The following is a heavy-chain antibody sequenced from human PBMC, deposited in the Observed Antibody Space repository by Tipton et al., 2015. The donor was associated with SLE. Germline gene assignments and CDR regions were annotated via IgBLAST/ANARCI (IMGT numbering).Heavy chain of an antibody. V-gene: IGHV3-11*05. CDR3: ARDLRRYFDY. CDR1: GFIFSDYY. CDR2: IGGRSSDI. Sequence: GSLRLSCAASGFIFSDYYMSWIRQAPGKGLEWVSYIGGRSSDIKYADSVKGRFTISRDNARNSLYLQMNSLRAEDTAVYYCARDLRRYFDYWGQGTLVTVSS. D-gene: IGHD3-16*01. J-gene: IGHJ4*02.